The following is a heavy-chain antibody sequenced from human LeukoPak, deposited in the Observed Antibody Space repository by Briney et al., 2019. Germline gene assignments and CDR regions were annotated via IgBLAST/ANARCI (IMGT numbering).Heavy chain of an antibody. Sequence: SETLSLTCTVSGGSISSGSYYWSWIRQPAGKGLEWIGRIYTSGSTNYNPSLKSRVTISVDTSKNQFSLKLSSVTAADTAVYYCARGPHSSSSVVFSDYWGQGTLVTVSS. CDR3: ARGPHSSSSVVFSDY. V-gene: IGHV4-61*02. CDR2: IYTSGST. CDR1: GGSISSGSYY. D-gene: IGHD6-6*01. J-gene: IGHJ4*02.